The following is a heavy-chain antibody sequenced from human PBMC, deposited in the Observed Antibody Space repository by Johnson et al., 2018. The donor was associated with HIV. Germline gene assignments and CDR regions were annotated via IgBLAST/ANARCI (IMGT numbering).Heavy chain of an antibody. Sequence: VQLVESGGGLVHPGGSLRLSCTASGFTVSTNYMSWVRQAPGKGLEWVSVIYSGGSTYYADSVKGSFAISRDNSKNTLYLQMNSLRAEDTAVYYCARSSGYYGTDAFDIWGQGTMVTVSS. CDR3: ARSSGYYGTDAFDI. V-gene: IGHV3-66*01. CDR2: IYSGGST. CDR1: GFTVSTNY. J-gene: IGHJ3*02. D-gene: IGHD3-22*01.